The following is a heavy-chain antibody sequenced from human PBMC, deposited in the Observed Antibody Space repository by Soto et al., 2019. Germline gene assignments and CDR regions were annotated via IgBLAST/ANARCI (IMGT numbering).Heavy chain of an antibody. J-gene: IGHJ4*02. D-gene: IGHD3-3*01. V-gene: IGHV3-74*01. CDR2: INSDGSST. CDR1: GFTFSSYW. CDR3: ARGTAGYDFWSGYTY. Sequence: LRLSCAASGFTFSSYWMHWVRQAPGKGLVWVSRINSDGSSTSYADSVKGRFTISRDNAKNTLYLQMNSLRAEDTAVYYCARGTAGYDFWSGYTYWGQGTLVTVSS.